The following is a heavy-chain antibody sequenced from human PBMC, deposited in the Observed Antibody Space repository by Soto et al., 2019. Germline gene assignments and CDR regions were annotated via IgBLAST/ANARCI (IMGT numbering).Heavy chain of an antibody. CDR2: ISGSGGST. CDR3: AKIVPSMIVVVTIRGYFDY. D-gene: IGHD3-22*01. J-gene: IGHJ4*02. CDR1: GFTFSSYA. V-gene: IGHV3-23*01. Sequence: GGSLRLSCAASGFTFSSYAMSWVRQAPGKGLEWVSAISGSGGSTYYADSVKGRFTISRDNSKNTLYLQMNSLRAEDTAVYYCAKIVPSMIVVVTIRGYFDYWGQGTLVTVSS.